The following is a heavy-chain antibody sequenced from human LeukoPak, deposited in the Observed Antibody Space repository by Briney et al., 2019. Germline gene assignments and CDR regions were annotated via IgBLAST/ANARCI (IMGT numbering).Heavy chain of an antibody. V-gene: IGHV3-7*01. CDR3: ARDTYRFYDY. J-gene: IGHJ4*01. Sequence: TGGSLRLSCAASGFTFSTYWMGWVRQAPGKGLEWVASINEDGSDKYYVDSVKGRFTISRDNGKNSLYLQMNSLRAEDTAVYSCARDTYRFYDYWGHGTLVTVSS. CDR1: GFTFSTYW. CDR2: INEDGSDK.